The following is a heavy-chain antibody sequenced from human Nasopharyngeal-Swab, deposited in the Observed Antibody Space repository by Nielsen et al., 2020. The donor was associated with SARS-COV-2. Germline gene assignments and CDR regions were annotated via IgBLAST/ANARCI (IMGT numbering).Heavy chain of an antibody. CDR1: GYTFTGYG. V-gene: IGHV1-18*01. D-gene: IGHD6-19*01. CDR2: ISAYNGNT. CDR3: ARAVGQQWLVRRNYFDY. J-gene: IGHJ4*02. Sequence: ASVKVSCKASGYTFTGYGISWVRQAPGQGLEWMGWISAYNGNTNYAQKLQGRVTMTTDTSTSTAYMELRSLRSDDTAVYYCARAVGQQWLVRRNYFDYWGQGTLVTVSS.